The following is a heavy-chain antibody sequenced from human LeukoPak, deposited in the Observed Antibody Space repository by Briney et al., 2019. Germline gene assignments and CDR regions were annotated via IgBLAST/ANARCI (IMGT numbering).Heavy chain of an antibody. J-gene: IGHJ4*02. CDR1: GFTFTTYW. CDR3: ARENWAPYD. D-gene: IGHD3-3*01. V-gene: IGHV3-7*01. CDR2: IKQDGSER. Sequence: GGSLRLSXAASGFTFTTYWMTWVRQAPGQGLEWVANIKQDGSERNYVDTVKGRFIISRDNAKNLLYLQMNSLRAEDTAVYYCARENWAPYDWGQGTLVTVSS.